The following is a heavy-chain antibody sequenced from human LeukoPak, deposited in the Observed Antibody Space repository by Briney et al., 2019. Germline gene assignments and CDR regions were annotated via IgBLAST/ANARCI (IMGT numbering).Heavy chain of an antibody. D-gene: IGHD3-22*01. V-gene: IGHV3-21*01. CDR2: ISSSSYI. CDR3: ARGGGITMIVVVPFDY. CDR1: GFTFSSYS. Sequence: GGSLRLSCAASGFTFSSYSMNWVRQAPGKGLEWVSSISSSSYIYYADSVKGRFTISRDNAKNSLYLQMNSLRAEGTAVYYCARGGGITMIVVVPFDYWGQGTLVTVSS. J-gene: IGHJ4*02.